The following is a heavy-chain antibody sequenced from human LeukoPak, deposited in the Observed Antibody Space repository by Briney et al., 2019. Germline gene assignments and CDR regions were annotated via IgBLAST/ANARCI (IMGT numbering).Heavy chain of an antibody. D-gene: IGHD5-12*01. J-gene: IGHJ4*02. V-gene: IGHV3-30*14. CDR3: ARDSFYTGYDRGFGY. Sequence: PGGSLRLSCAASGFTFSNYAMYWVRQAPGKGLEWVAIISYDGGNKDHADSVKGRFTISRDNSKNTLYLQMGSLRGDDTAVYYCARDSFYTGYDRGFGYWGQGTLVTVSS. CDR1: GFTFSNYA. CDR2: ISYDGGNK.